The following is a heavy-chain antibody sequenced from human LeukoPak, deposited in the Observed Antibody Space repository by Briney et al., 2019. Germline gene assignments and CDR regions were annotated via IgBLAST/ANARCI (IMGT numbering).Heavy chain of an antibody. CDR1: GGSFSGYY. D-gene: IGHD3-10*01. Sequence: SETLSLTCAVYGGSFSGYYWSWIRQPPGKGLEWIGEINHGGSTNYNPSLKSRVTISVDTSKNQFSLKLSSVTAADTAVYYCARDRLLYYYGSGSYPDAFDIWGQGTMVTVSS. V-gene: IGHV4-34*01. CDR3: ARDRLLYYYGSGSYPDAFDI. J-gene: IGHJ3*02. CDR2: INHGGST.